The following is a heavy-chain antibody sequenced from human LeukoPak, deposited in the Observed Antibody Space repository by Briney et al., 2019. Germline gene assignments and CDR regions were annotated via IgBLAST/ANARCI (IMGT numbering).Heavy chain of an antibody. Sequence: GGSLRLSCAASGFTFSDYYMSWFRQAPGKGLEWVSYISSSGSAIYYADSVKGRFTISRDNAKNSLYLQMNSLRAEDTAVYYCARVSSYYVSSGPWGYWGQGTLVTVSS. V-gene: IGHV3-11*04. CDR3: ARVSSYYVSSGPWGY. D-gene: IGHD3-22*01. CDR2: ISSSGSAI. CDR1: GFTFSDYY. J-gene: IGHJ4*02.